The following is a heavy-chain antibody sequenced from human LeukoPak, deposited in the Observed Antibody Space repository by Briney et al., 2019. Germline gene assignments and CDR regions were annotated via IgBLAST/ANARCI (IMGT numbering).Heavy chain of an antibody. D-gene: IGHD2-2*01. Sequence: GGSVRLSCAASGFTFRTYYMNWVRQTPGKGLEWVSSISGGGSYIYYADSVKGRFTISRDNAKKSLYLQMGSLRAEDTAVYYCARGSCSSTNCPSFDYWGQGTLVTVSS. J-gene: IGHJ4*02. CDR3: ARGSCSSTNCPSFDY. CDR1: GFTFRTYY. CDR2: ISGGGSYI. V-gene: IGHV3-21*01.